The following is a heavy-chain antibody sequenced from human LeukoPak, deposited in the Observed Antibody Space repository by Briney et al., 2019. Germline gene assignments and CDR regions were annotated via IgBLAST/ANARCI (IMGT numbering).Heavy chain of an antibody. D-gene: IGHD4-17*01. V-gene: IGHV3-23*01. Sequence: GGSLRLSCAASGFTFSNYAIAWVRQAPGKGLEWVSSITSSGNTYYADSVKGRLTISRDNSKNTVYLQMTSLRAEDTAEYYCAKGDYGDCYWGQGTLVTVSS. J-gene: IGHJ4*02. CDR3: AKGDYGDCY. CDR2: ITSSGNT. CDR1: GFTFSNYA.